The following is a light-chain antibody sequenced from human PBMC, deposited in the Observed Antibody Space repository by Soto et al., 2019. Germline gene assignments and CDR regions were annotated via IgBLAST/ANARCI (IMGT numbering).Light chain of an antibody. V-gene: IGLV2-23*01. CDR2: EGS. CDR3: CSFARGSSYV. Sequence: QSVLTQPASVSGSPGQSITISCTGTSSDVGSYNLVSWYQQHPGKAPKLIISEGSERPSGVSTRFSGSKSGNTASLTISGHHAEDEADYYCCSFARGSSYVFGTGTKVTVL. J-gene: IGLJ1*01. CDR1: SSDVGSYNL.